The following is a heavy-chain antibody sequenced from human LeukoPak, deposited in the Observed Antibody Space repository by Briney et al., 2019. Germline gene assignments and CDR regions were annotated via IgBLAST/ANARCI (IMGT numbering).Heavy chain of an antibody. CDR2: IIPIFGTE. D-gene: IGHD5-12*01. V-gene: IGHV1-69*05. J-gene: IGHJ6*03. CDR1: GGTFSSYA. CDR3: ATRDGYGGHETYGYYMDV. Sequence: SVKVSCKASGGTFSSYAISWVRQAPGQGLEWMGGIIPIFGTENYAQKFQGRVTITTDESTSTAYMELSSLRSEDTAVFYCATRDGYGGHETYGYYMDVWGKGTTVTVSS.